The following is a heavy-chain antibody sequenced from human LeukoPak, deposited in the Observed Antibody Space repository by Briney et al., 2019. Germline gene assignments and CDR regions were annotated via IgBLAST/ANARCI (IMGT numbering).Heavy chain of an antibody. CDR3: ARDRAAAGYGPTGY. V-gene: IGHV1-69*13. CDR1: GGTFSSYA. D-gene: IGHD6-13*01. Sequence: ASVKVSCKASGGTFSSYAISWVRQAPGQGLEWMGGIIPIFGTANYAQKFQGRVTITADESTSTAYMELSSLRPEDTAVYYCARDRAAAGYGPTGYWGQGTLVTVSS. CDR2: IIPIFGTA. J-gene: IGHJ4*02.